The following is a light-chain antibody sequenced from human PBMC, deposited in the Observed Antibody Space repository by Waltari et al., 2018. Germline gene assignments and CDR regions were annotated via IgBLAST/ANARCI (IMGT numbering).Light chain of an antibody. J-gene: IGLJ3*02. CDR1: TIGSKR. V-gene: IGLV3-21*04. CDR2: YDS. CDR3: QVWDYSTDQPV. Sequence: SYVVTQPSSVSVAPGQTAPISARGNTIGSKRGDWSHQKPGQAPGLVIYYDSDRPSGIPRRISGSNSGNTATRTISRVESGDEGDYYCQVWDYSTDQPVFGGGTTLTVL.